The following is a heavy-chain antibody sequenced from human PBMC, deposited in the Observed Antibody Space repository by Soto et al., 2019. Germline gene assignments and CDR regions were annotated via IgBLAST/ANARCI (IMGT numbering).Heavy chain of an antibody. D-gene: IGHD4-17*01. CDR2: TSSDGSHK. CDR3: AEGDYRKTLASIDY. J-gene: IGHJ4*02. CDR1: GFTFSNYA. V-gene: IGHV3-30*09. Sequence: QVQLVESGGQVVQPGRSLRLSCAASGFTFSNYAMHWVRQTPGKGLEWVAVTSSDGSHKFYADSVKGRFAISRDNSKSILFLQMNRLTPEDTAMYYCAEGDYRKTLASIDYWGQGTLVTVSS.